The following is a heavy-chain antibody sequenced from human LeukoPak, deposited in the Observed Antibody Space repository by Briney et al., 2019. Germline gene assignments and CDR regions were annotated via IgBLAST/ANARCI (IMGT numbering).Heavy chain of an antibody. Sequence: GWSLRLSCAASGFIFSGSWMDWVRQAPGKGLVWVSRIFPYGTTTTYADSVKGRFTISRDNAKNTLYLQMNSLRAEDTAVYYCANSPPINYYDSSDHWGQGTLVTASS. V-gene: IGHV3-74*01. CDR3: ANSPPINYYDSSDH. J-gene: IGHJ5*02. D-gene: IGHD3-22*01. CDR2: IFPYGTTT. CDR1: GFIFSGSW.